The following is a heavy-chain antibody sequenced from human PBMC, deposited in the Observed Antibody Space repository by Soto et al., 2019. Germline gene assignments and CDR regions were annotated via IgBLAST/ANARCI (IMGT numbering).Heavy chain of an antibody. J-gene: IGHJ6*02. V-gene: IGHV4-30-4*01. CDR2: IYYSGRT. Sequence: QVQLQESGPGLVKPSQTLSLTCTVSGGSISSDDYYWSWIRQPPGKGLEWIGYIYYSGRTYYNPSLKSRVTISVDTSKNQFSLKLNSVTAADTAVYYCARLGRVVTQYYFGLDVWGQGTTVTVSS. CDR3: ARLGRVVTQYYFGLDV. CDR1: GGSISSDDYY. D-gene: IGHD3-3*01.